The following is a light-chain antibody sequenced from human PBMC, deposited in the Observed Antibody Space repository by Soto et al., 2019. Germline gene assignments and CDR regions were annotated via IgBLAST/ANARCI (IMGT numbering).Light chain of an antibody. V-gene: IGKV3-20*01. CDR2: GAS. CDR1: QSVSSSY. CDR3: QQSYRTPHT. Sequence: EIVLTQSPGTLSLSPGERATLSCRASQSVSSSYLAWYQQKPGQAPRLLIYGASSRATGIPDRFSGSGSGTNFTLTISNLQPDDFATYYCQQSYRTPHTFGQGTKLETK. J-gene: IGKJ2*01.